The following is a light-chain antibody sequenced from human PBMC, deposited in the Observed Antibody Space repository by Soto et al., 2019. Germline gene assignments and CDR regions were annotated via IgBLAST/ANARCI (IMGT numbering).Light chain of an antibody. CDR2: GAS. CDR3: QQYGSSLL. Sequence: EIVLTQSPGTLSLPPGERATLSCRASQSVSSSYLAWYQQKPGQAPRLLIYGASSRATGIPDRFSGSGSGTDFTLTISRLEPEDFAVYYCQQYGSSLLFGGGTKVDI. V-gene: IGKV3-20*01. CDR1: QSVSSSY. J-gene: IGKJ4*01.